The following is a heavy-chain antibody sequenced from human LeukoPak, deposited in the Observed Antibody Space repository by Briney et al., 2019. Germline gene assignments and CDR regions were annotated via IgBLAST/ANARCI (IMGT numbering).Heavy chain of an antibody. CDR1: GYTFTNYD. D-gene: IGHD3-3*01. CDR3: ARAIVDYDFRSVYYPNSLDH. Sequence: ASVTVSFTFSGYTFTNYDIHWVRQAPAQGLEWVGWMSPASGDTGYAQKFQGRDSMTSDTSISTAYMELSSLRSDDTVVFYCARAIVDYDFRSVYYPNSLDHWGQGTLVTVSS. J-gene: IGHJ5*02. V-gene: IGHV1-8*02. CDR2: MSPASGDT.